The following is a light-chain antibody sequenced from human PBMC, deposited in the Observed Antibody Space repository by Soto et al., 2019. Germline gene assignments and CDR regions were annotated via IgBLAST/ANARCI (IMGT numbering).Light chain of an antibody. V-gene: IGKV3-15*01. J-gene: IGKJ4*01. CDR3: QQHNNWPLT. Sequence: EIMITQSPATPSVSPGERATLSCRASQSVSSNLAWYQQKPGQAPRLLIYGASTRTTGIPARFSGSGSGTEFTLTISSLQSEDFAVYYCQQHNNWPLTFGGGTKVDI. CDR1: QSVSSN. CDR2: GAS.